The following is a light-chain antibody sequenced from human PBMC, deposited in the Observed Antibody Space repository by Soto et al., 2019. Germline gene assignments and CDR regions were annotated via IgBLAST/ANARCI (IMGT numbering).Light chain of an antibody. CDR2: GNS. CDR3: QSYDSSLDVV. J-gene: IGLJ2*01. Sequence: QSALTQPPSVSGAPGQRVTISCTGSSSNIGAGYDVHWYQQLPGTAPKLLIYGNSNRPSGVPDRFFGSKSGTSASLAITGLQAEDEADYYCQSYDSSLDVVFGGGTKLTVL. CDR1: SSNIGAGYD. V-gene: IGLV1-40*01.